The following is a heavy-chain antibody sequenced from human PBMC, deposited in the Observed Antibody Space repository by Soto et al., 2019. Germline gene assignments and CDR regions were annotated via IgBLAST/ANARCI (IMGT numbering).Heavy chain of an antibody. D-gene: IGHD3-22*01. CDR3: ARDVRRGDTKIVVVTAYYFDY. J-gene: IGHJ4*02. CDR2: ISAYNGNT. Sequence: ASVKVSCKASGYSFASYGISWVRQAPGQGLEWMGWISAYNGNTNYAQKLQGRVTMTTDTSTSTAYMELRSLRSDDTAVYYCARDVRRGDTKIVVVTAYYFDYWGQGTLVTVSS. CDR1: GYSFASYG. V-gene: IGHV1-18*04.